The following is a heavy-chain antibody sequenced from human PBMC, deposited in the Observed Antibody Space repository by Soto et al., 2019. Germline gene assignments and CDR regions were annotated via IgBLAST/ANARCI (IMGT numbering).Heavy chain of an antibody. Sequence: XESLRLSCKGSGYSFTSYVIGWVRQMPGKGLEWMGIIYPGDSDTRYSSSFQGQVTISADKSISTAYLQWSSLKASDTAVYFCAKAVRPVGSYYRTIDSWGQGTLVTVSS. CDR1: GYSFTSYV. CDR3: AKAVRPVGSYYRTIDS. V-gene: IGHV5-51*01. J-gene: IGHJ4*02. CDR2: IYPGDSDT. D-gene: IGHD1-26*01.